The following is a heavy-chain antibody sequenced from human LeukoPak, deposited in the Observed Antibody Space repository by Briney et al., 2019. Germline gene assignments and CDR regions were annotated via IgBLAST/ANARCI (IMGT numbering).Heavy chain of an antibody. D-gene: IGHD1-26*01. CDR3: ARTDTQRRIVGATKPYYYYGMDV. Sequence: SVKVSCKASGGTFSSYAISWVRQAPGQGLEWMGWIIPILGIANYAQNFQGRVTITADKSTSTAYMELSSLRSEDTAVYYCARTDTQRRIVGATKPYYYYGMDVWGQGTTVTVSS. CDR1: GGTFSSYA. V-gene: IGHV1-69*10. CDR2: IIPILGIA. J-gene: IGHJ6*02.